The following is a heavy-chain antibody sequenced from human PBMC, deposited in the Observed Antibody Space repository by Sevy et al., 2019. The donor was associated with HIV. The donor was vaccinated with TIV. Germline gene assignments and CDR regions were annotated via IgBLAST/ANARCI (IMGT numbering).Heavy chain of an antibody. D-gene: IGHD3-3*01. CDR3: ARDVGDFWTRLDY. J-gene: IGHJ4*02. Sequence: GGSLRLSCAASGFTFSSYAMHWVRQAPGKGLEWVAVMSNDGSNKYYADSVKGRFTISGDNSKNTLYLQMNSLRGEDTAVYYCARDVGDFWTRLDYWGQGTLVTVSS. CDR2: MSNDGSNK. V-gene: IGHV3-30*04. CDR1: GFTFSSYA.